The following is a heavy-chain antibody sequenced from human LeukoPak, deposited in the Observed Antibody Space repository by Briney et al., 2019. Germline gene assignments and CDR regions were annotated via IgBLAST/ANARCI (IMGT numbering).Heavy chain of an antibody. Sequence: GGSLRLSCAASGFTFSSYGMHWVRQAPGKGLEWVAVIWYDGSNKYYADSVKGRFTISRENSKNTLYLQMNSLRAEDTAVYYCARAYYDSALYYFDYWGQGTLVTVSS. D-gene: IGHD3-22*01. CDR3: ARAYYDSALYYFDY. CDR2: IWYDGSNK. J-gene: IGHJ4*02. CDR1: GFTFSSYG. V-gene: IGHV3-33*01.